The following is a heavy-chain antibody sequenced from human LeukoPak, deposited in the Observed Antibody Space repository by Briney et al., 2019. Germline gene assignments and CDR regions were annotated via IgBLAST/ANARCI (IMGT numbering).Heavy chain of an antibody. Sequence: GGSLRLSCAASGFTFSSYAMSWVRQAPGKGLEWVSGLSGSGDDTDYADSVKGRFTISRDNSKNTVYLQMNSLRAEDTAVYYCAVQRGGDSYNTFDYWGQGTLVTVSS. CDR2: LSGSGDDT. CDR3: AVQRGGDSYNTFDY. CDR1: GFTFSSYA. D-gene: IGHD5-24*01. J-gene: IGHJ4*02. V-gene: IGHV3-23*01.